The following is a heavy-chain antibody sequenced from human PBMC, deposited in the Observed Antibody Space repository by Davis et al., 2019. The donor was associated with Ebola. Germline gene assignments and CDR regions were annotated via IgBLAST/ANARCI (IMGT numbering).Heavy chain of an antibody. Sequence: MPSETLSLTCTLSAGSISSYYWSWIRQPPGKGLEWIGYIYYSGSTNYNPSLKSRVTISVDTSKNQFSLKLSSVTAADTAVYYCAGGSSTYYGDYPFDYWGQGTLLTVSS. V-gene: IGHV4-59*01. CDR2: IYYSGST. D-gene: IGHD4-17*01. CDR3: AGGSSTYYGDYPFDY. J-gene: IGHJ4*02. CDR1: AGSISSYY.